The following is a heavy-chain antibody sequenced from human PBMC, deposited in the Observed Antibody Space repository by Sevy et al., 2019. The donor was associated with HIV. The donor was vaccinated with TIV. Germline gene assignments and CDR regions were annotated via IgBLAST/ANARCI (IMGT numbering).Heavy chain of an antibody. J-gene: IGHJ6*02. CDR1: GYTFTSYG. CDR3: AREIGDLWGVYYYYGMDV. Sequence: ASVKVSCKASGYTFTSYGISWVRQAPGQGLEWMGWISAYNGNTNYAQKLQGRVTMTTDTSTSTAYMELRSLRSDDTAVYYSAREIGDLWGVYYYYGMDVWGQGTTVTVSS. D-gene: IGHD2-21*01. CDR2: ISAYNGNT. V-gene: IGHV1-18*01.